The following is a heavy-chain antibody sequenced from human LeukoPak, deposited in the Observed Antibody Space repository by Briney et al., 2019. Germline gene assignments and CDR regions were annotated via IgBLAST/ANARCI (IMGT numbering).Heavy chain of an antibody. J-gene: IGHJ4*02. V-gene: IGHV3-23*01. D-gene: IGHD1-26*01. Sequence: GGSLRLSCAASGFTFSSSAMSWVRQAPGKGLEWVSAISNNGGYTYYADSVQGRFTISRDNSKSTLCLQMNSLRAEDTAVYYCAKEGWELQGYYFDYWGQGTLVTVSS. CDR2: ISNNGGYT. CDR1: GFTFSSSA. CDR3: AKEGWELQGYYFDY.